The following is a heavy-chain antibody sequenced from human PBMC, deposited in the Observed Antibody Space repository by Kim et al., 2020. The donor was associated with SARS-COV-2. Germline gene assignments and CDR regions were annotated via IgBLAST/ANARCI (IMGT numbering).Heavy chain of an antibody. CDR3: ARDASIAAAGTGGPMYYFDY. D-gene: IGHD6-13*01. CDR1: GFTFSSYG. J-gene: IGHJ4*02. Sequence: GGSLRLSCAASGFTFSSYGMHWVRQAPGKGLEWVAVIWYDGSNKYYADSVKGRFTISRDNSKNTLYLQMNSLRAEDTAVYYCARDASIAAAGTGGPMYYFDYWGQGTLVTVSS. CDR2: IWYDGSNK. V-gene: IGHV3-33*01.